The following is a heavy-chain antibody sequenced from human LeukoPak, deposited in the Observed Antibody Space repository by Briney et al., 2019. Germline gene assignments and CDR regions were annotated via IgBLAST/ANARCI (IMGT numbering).Heavy chain of an antibody. CDR2: IYQTTT. J-gene: IGHJ6*04. Sequence: SETLSLTFTVSGDSMSSYFWTWVRQFPGKGLEWVGYIYQTTTTYNPSLKGRATISADMSQNQLSLKVTSVTAADTAVYYCARNFPGRTEDAWGKGTTVIVSS. CDR1: GDSMSSYF. CDR3: ARNFPGRTEDA. V-gene: IGHV4-59*01. D-gene: IGHD1-14*01.